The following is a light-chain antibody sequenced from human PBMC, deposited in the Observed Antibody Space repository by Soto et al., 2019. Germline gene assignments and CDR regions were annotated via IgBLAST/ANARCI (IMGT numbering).Light chain of an antibody. CDR2: DNS. CDR3: GTWDSSLSAVV. CDR1: SSNIGNNF. Sequence: QSVLTQPPSVSAAPGQKVTISCSGSSSNIGNNFVSWYQQLPGTAPKLLIYDNSKRPSGIPDRFSGSKSGTSATLGITGLQTGDEADYYCGTWDSSLSAVVFGGGTKVTGL. J-gene: IGLJ2*01. V-gene: IGLV1-51*01.